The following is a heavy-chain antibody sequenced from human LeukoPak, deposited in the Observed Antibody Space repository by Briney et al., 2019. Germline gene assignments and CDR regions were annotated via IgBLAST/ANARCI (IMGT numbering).Heavy chain of an antibody. J-gene: IGHJ1*01. CDR1: GFIFSTYS. D-gene: IGHD3-16*01. Sequence: GGSLRLSCAASGFIFSTYSMNWVRQAPGKGLEWVSSISISTSNIYYADSVKGRFTISRDNSKNTLYLQMNSLRAEDAAVYYCAKDDDWGRFNHWGQGTLVTVSS. CDR2: ISISTSNI. CDR3: AKDDDWGRFNH. V-gene: IGHV3-21*04.